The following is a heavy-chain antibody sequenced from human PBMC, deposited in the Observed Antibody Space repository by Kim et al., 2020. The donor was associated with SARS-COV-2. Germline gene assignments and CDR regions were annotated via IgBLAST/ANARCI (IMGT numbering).Heavy chain of an antibody. CDR2: INTNTGNP. V-gene: IGHV7-4-1*02. J-gene: IGHJ6*03. D-gene: IGHD3-3*01. Sequence: ASVKVSCKASGYTFTSYAMNWVRQAPGQGLEWMGWINTNTGNPTYAQGFTGRFVFSLDTSVSTAYLQISSLKAEDTAVYYCSRDDRFTIFGVVILGSYMDVWGKGTTVTVSS. CDR3: SRDDRFTIFGVVILGSYMDV. CDR1: GYTFTSYA.